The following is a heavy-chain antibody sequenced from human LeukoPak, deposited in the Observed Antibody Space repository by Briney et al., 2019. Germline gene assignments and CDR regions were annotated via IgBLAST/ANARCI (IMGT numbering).Heavy chain of an antibody. CDR2: ISSSCSTI. CDR3: ARESTAARFDY. Sequence: GGSPRLSCAASGFTFSSYEMNWVRQAPGQGLEWVSYISSSCSTIDYADSVKGRFTISRDNAKNSLYLKMNSLRAEDTAVYYCARESTAARFDYWGQGTLVTVSS. CDR1: GFTFSSYE. J-gene: IGHJ4*02. D-gene: IGHD6-6*01. V-gene: IGHV3-48*03.